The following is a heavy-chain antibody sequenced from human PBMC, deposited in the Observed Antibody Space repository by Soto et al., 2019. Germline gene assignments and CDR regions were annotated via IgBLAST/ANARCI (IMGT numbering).Heavy chain of an antibody. CDR2: IYHSGST. CDR3: ARSTIFGVVTILGDAFDI. J-gene: IGHJ3*02. V-gene: IGHV4-38-2*01. Sequence: KASETLSLTCAVSGYSISSGYYWGWIRQPPGKGLEWIGSIYHSGSTYYNPSLKSRVTISVDTSKNQFSLKLSSVTAADTAVYYCARSTIFGVVTILGDAFDIWGQGTMVTVSS. CDR1: GYSISSGYY. D-gene: IGHD3-3*01.